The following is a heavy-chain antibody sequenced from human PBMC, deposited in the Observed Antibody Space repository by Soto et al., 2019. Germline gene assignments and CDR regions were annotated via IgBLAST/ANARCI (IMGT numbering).Heavy chain of an antibody. D-gene: IGHD3-10*01. Sequence: EVQLVESGGGLVQPGGSLRLSCAASGFTFSLYSMSWVRQSPGKGLEWVSYISRSSTGIHYADSVKGRFTLSRDDATNSMQLQMNSLRDGDTAVYYCARAVTWGLDVWGQGTTVSISS. CDR1: GFTFSLYS. CDR2: ISRSSTGI. V-gene: IGHV3-48*02. CDR3: ARAVTWGLDV. J-gene: IGHJ6*02.